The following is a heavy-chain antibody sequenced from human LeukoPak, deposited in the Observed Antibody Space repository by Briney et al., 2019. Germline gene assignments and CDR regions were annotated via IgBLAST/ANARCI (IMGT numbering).Heavy chain of an antibody. D-gene: IGHD6-6*01. V-gene: IGHV3-15*01. J-gene: IGHJ5*02. CDR3: TTDMTARHH. CDR1: GFTFTNAC. Sequence: GGSLRLSCAASGFTFTNACMTWVRQAPGKGLERDRRVKSITNGGATDYAPPVKGIFTISRDESKNTLYLQMNNLKPEDTAVYYCTTDMTARHHWGQGTLGTASS. CDR2: VKSITNGGAT.